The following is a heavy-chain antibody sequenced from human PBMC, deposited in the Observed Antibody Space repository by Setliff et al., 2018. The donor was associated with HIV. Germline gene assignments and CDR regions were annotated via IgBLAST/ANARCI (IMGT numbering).Heavy chain of an antibody. V-gene: IGHV1-3*01. Sequence: ASVKVSCKASGGTFSSYAISWVRQAPGQGLEWMARINAGNGNREYSPKFQGRVTITADTSASTMYMELSSLRSEDTAVYYCARVGNNRLQFFDHWGQGTLVTVSS. CDR1: GGTFSSYA. D-gene: IGHD5-12*01. J-gene: IGHJ4*02. CDR2: INAGNGNR. CDR3: ARVGNNRLQFFDH.